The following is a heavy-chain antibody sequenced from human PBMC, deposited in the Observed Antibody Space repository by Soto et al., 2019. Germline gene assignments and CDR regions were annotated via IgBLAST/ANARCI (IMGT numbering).Heavy chain of an antibody. CDR3: ARGHWGSGGRLFDY. D-gene: IGHD7-27*01. Sequence: EVQLVESGGGLVQPGGSLRLSCAASGFTFSTYSMTWVRQAPGKGLEWVSYISSSGSSIYYADSVKGRFTISRDNAKNSLYLQMNSLRDEDTAVYYCARGHWGSGGRLFDYWGQGALVTVSS. J-gene: IGHJ4*02. CDR1: GFTFSTYS. V-gene: IGHV3-48*02. CDR2: ISSSGSSI.